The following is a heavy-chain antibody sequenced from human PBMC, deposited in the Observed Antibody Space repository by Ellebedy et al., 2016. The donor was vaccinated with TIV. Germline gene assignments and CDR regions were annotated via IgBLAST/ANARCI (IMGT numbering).Heavy chain of an antibody. J-gene: IGHJ6*02. CDR1: GYTFTSYD. D-gene: IGHD3-22*01. CDR3: ARATGGGYTYYYYGMDV. V-gene: IGHV1-18*01. Sequence: AASVKVSCKASGYTFTSYDINWVRQAPGQGLEWMGWISAYNGNTNYAQKLQGRVTMTTDKSTSTDYMELRRLRSDDTAVYYCARATGGGYTYYYYGMDVWGQGTTVTVSS. CDR2: ISAYNGNT.